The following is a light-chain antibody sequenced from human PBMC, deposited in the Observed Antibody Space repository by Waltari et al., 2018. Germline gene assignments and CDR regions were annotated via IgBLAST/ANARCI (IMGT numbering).Light chain of an antibody. Sequence: DIQMTQSPYTLSASVGDRVTTTCRASQSISSWLAWYQQKPGKAPKLLIYKASSLESGVPSRFSGSGSGTEFTLTISSLQPDDFATYYCQQYNSYSWTFGQGTKVEIK. J-gene: IGKJ1*01. CDR2: KAS. CDR3: QQYNSYSWT. CDR1: QSISSW. V-gene: IGKV1-5*03.